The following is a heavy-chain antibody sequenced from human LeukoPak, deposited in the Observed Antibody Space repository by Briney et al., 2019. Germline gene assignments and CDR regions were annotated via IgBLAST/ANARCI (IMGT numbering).Heavy chain of an antibody. CDR3: ARGIYCSSTSCYYYFDY. V-gene: IGHV4-59*01. Sequence: PSETLSLTCTVSGGSISSYYWSWIRQPPGKGLEWIGYIYYSGSTNYNPSLKSRVTISVDTSKNQFSLKLSSVTAADTAVYYCARGIYCSSTSCYYYFDYWGQGTLVTVSP. CDR1: GGSISSYY. D-gene: IGHD2-2*01. J-gene: IGHJ4*02. CDR2: IYYSGST.